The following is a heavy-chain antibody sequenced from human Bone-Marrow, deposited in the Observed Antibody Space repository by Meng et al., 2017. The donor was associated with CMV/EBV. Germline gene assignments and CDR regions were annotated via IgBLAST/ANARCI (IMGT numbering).Heavy chain of an antibody. D-gene: IGHD3-3*01. J-gene: IGHJ4*02. Sequence: SSRGYYCSWIRQPPGKGLEWIGEINHSGSTNYNPSLKSRVTISVDTSKNQFSLKLSSVTAADTAVYYCARVLLHDFWSGYQSPLFDYWGQGTLVTVSS. CDR2: INHSGST. V-gene: IGHV4-34*01. CDR1: SSRGYY. CDR3: ARVLLHDFWSGYQSPLFDY.